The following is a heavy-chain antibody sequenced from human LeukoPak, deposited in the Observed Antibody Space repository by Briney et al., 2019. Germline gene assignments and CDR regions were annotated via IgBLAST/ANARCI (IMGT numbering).Heavy chain of an antibody. CDR2: IYYSGST. Sequence: SETLSLTCTVSGGSISSYYWSWIRQPPGKGLEWIGYIYYSGSTNYNPSLKSRVTISVDTSKNQFSLKLSSVTAADTAVYYCAADLYYYGSGSYPWGYYYYGMDVWGQGTTVTVSS. CDR3: AADLYYYGSGSYPWGYYYYGMDV. J-gene: IGHJ6*02. CDR1: GGSISSYY. V-gene: IGHV4-59*01. D-gene: IGHD3-10*01.